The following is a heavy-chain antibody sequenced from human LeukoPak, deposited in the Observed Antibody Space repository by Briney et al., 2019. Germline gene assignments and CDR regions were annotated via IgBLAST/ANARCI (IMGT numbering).Heavy chain of an antibody. D-gene: IGHD3-22*01. CDR3: AKHYDSSGYYGLFDY. Sequence: PGGSLRLSCATSGFSFSSYAMSWVRQAPGKGLEWVSAMSSSDDGRYYADSVKGRFTISRDNAKNSLYLQMNSLRVEDTAVYYCAKHYDSSGYYGLFDYWGQGTLVTVSS. CDR2: MSSSDDGR. CDR1: GFSFSSYA. J-gene: IGHJ4*02. V-gene: IGHV3-23*01.